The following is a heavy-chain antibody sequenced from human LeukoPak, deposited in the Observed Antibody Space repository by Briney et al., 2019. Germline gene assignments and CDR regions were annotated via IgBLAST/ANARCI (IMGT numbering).Heavy chain of an antibody. CDR1: GFTFTHYA. CDR2: IFYDGTIQ. J-gene: IGHJ4*02. D-gene: IGHD3-22*01. V-gene: IGHV3-30*03. CDR3: ARDPRGLAGYDSPARDTFDY. Sequence: GGSLRLSCAASGFTFTHYAMHWVRQTPGKGLEWVAVIFYDGTIQYYSDSVRGRLIVSRDNPKNTLYLQMNSLRAEDTAVYYCARDPRGLAGYDSPARDTFDYWGQGTLVTVSS.